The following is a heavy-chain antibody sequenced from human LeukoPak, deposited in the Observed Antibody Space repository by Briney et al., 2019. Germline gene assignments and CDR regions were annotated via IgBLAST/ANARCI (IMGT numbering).Heavy chain of an antibody. CDR1: GYTLTELS. CDR3: ATVDFWSGYYTGMIEAKYYYGMDV. CDR2: FDPEDGET. D-gene: IGHD3-3*01. Sequence: ASVEVSCKVSGYTLTELSMHWVRQAPGKGLEWMGGFDPEDGETIYAQKFQGRVTMTEDTSTDTAYMELSSLRSEDTAVYYCATVDFWSGYYTGMIEAKYYYGMDVWGQGTTVTVSS. V-gene: IGHV1-24*01. J-gene: IGHJ6*02.